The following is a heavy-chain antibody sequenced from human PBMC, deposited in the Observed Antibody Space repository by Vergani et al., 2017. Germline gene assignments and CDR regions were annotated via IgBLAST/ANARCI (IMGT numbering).Heavy chain of an antibody. CDR2: ISWDGGST. V-gene: IGHV3-43D*04. CDR1: GFTFDDYA. Sequence: EVQLVESGGVVVQPGGSLRLSCAASGFTFDDYAMHWVRQAPGKGLEWVSLISWDGGSTYYADSVKGRFTISRDNSKNSLYLQMNSLRAEDTALYYCAKDIADYYYYYMDVWGKGTTVTVSS. J-gene: IGHJ6*03. CDR3: AKDIADYYYYYMDV.